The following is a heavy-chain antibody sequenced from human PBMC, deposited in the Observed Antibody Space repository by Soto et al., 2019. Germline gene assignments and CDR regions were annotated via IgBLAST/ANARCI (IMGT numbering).Heavy chain of an antibody. CDR1: GYTFTGYY. CDR3: ARGGCSGGSCYSFWFDP. Sequence: QVQLVQSGAEVKKPGASVKVSCKASGYTFTGYYMHWVRQAPGQGLEWMGWINPNSGGTKYAQKLRGRVNMTRDTSISTADMELSRLRSDDTAVYYCARGGCSGGSCYSFWFDPWGQVTLVTVSS. D-gene: IGHD2-15*01. J-gene: IGHJ5*02. V-gene: IGHV1-2*02. CDR2: INPNSGGT.